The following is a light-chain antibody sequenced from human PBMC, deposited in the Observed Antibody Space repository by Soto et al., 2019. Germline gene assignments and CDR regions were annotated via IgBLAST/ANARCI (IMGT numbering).Light chain of an antibody. CDR2: GNT. Sequence: SVLTQPPSVSGAPGQRVTISCTGSSSNIGAPYDVHWYQQLPGTAPKLLIYGNTNRPSGVPDRFSGSKSGTSASLAITGLQAEDEADYYCQSYDRSLSGRVFGTGTKVTVL. V-gene: IGLV1-40*01. J-gene: IGLJ1*01. CDR3: QSYDRSLSGRV. CDR1: SSNIGAPYD.